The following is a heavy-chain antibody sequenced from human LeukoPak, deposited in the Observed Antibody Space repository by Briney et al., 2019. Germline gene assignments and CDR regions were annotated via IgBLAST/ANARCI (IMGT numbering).Heavy chain of an antibody. J-gene: IGHJ4*02. CDR1: GGSISSSSYY. V-gene: IGHV4-39*07. CDR2: IYYSGST. Sequence: ETLSLTCTVSGGSISSSSYYWGWIRQPPGKGLEWIGSIYYSGSTYYNPSLKSRVTISVDTSKNQFSLKLSSVTAADTAVYYCARIGSSGWYSVDYWGQGTLVTVSS. D-gene: IGHD6-19*01. CDR3: ARIGSSGWYSVDY.